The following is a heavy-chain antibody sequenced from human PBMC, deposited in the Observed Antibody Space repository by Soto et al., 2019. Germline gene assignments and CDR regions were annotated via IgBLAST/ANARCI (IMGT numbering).Heavy chain of an antibody. CDR3: ARDQLPPNPAHPRYSSGWPDAFDI. Sequence: GGSLRLSCAASGFTFSSYDMHWVRQATGKGLEWVSAIGTAGDTYYPGSVKGRFTISRENAKNSLYLQMNSLRAGDTAVYYCARDQLPPNPAHPRYSSGWPDAFDIWGQGTMVTVSS. V-gene: IGHV3-13*01. CDR2: IGTAGDT. J-gene: IGHJ3*02. D-gene: IGHD6-19*01. CDR1: GFTFSSYD.